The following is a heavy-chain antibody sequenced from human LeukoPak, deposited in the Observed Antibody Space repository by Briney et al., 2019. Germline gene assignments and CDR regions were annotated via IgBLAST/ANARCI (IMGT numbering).Heavy chain of an antibody. CDR1: GFTFSSYG. CDR2: ISYDGSNK. Sequence: GGSLRLPCAASGFTFSSYGMHWVRQAPGKGLEWVTVISYDGSNKYYADSVKGRFTISRDNSKNTLYLQMNSLRAEDTAVYYCAKDVGGGSPAVDYWGQGTLVTVSS. J-gene: IGHJ4*02. D-gene: IGHD2-15*01. CDR3: AKDVGGGSPAVDY. V-gene: IGHV3-30*18.